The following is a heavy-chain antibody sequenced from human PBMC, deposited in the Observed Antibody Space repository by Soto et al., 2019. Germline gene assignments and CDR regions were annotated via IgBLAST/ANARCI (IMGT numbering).Heavy chain of an antibody. D-gene: IGHD3-3*01. CDR1: GYRFTNYW. V-gene: IGHV5-51*01. Sequence: PGESLKISCKGSGYRFTNYWIAWVRQRPGKGLEWMRIIYRSDSDIRYSPSFQGQVTISADKSINTAYLQWSSLKASDTATYYCSVPVYDFLSGYHYYYYVMDDFAQGTTVTVSS. CDR2: IYRSDSDI. J-gene: IGHJ6*02. CDR3: SVPVYDFLSGYHYYYYVMDD.